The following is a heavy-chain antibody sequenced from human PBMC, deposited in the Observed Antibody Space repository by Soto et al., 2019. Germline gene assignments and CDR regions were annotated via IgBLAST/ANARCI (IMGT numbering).Heavy chain of an antibody. CDR2: INPNSGGT. CDR3: ARADSHCSSTSCYPARYYGMDV. CDR1: GYTFTGYY. J-gene: IGHJ6*02. Sequence: GASVKVSCQASGYTFTGYYMHWVRQAPGQGLEWMGWINPNSGGTNYAQKFQGWVTMTRDTSISTAYMELSRLRSDDTAVYYCARADSHCSSTSCYPARYYGMDVWGQGTTVTVSS. D-gene: IGHD2-2*01. V-gene: IGHV1-2*04.